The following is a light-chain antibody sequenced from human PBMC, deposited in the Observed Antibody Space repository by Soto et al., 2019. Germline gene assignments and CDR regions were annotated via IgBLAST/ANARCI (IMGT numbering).Light chain of an antibody. CDR1: SSDVGSYNF. Sequence: QSALTQPASVSGSPGQSITISCTGTSSDVGSYNFVSWYQQHPGKAPKLMIYEGSKRPSGVSDRFSGSKSGNTASLTISGLQADDEDDYYCCSYAGRSTYVFGTGTKV. V-gene: IGLV2-23*01. CDR2: EGS. CDR3: CSYAGRSTYV. J-gene: IGLJ1*01.